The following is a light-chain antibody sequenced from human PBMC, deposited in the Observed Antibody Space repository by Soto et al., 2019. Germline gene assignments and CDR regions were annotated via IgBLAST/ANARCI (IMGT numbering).Light chain of an antibody. CDR3: QHYNNWPT. V-gene: IGKV3-20*01. Sequence: EIVLTQSPGTLSLSPGERATLSCRASQSVSSSYLAWYQQKPGQAPRLLIYGASSRATGIPDRFSGSGSGTDFTLTISSLQSEDFALYYCQHYNNWPTFGQGTKVDIK. CDR1: QSVSSSY. J-gene: IGKJ1*01. CDR2: GAS.